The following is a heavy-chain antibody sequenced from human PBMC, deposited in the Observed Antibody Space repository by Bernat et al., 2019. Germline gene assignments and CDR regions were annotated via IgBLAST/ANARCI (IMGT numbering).Heavy chain of an antibody. D-gene: IGHD6-13*01. CDR3: ARIAAALRGFDY. CDR1: GFTFSSHW. Sequence: EVQLVESGGGLVQPGGSLRLSCAASGFTFSSHWMSWVRQAPGKGLEWVANIKQDGSEKYYVDTVKGRSTISRDNAKNSLYLQMTSLRAEDAAVYYCARIAAALRGFDYWGQGTLVTVSS. J-gene: IGHJ4*02. V-gene: IGHV3-7*01. CDR2: IKQDGSEK.